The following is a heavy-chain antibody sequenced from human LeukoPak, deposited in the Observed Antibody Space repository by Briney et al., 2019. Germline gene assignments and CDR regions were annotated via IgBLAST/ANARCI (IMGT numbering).Heavy chain of an antibody. J-gene: IGHJ3*02. Sequence: ASVKVSCKASGYTFTSYGISWVRQAPGQGLEWMGWISAYNGNTNYAQKLQGRVTMTTDTSTSTAYMELRSLRSDDTAVYYCARIPTQWDPKGTFDIWGQGTMVTVSS. CDR1: GYTFTSYG. CDR3: ARIPTQWDPKGTFDI. D-gene: IGHD1-26*01. V-gene: IGHV1-18*01. CDR2: ISAYNGNT.